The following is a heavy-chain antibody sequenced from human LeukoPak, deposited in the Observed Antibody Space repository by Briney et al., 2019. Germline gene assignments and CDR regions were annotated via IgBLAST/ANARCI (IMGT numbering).Heavy chain of an antibody. CDR3: ARYDFNKFFDY. Sequence: SETLSLTCTVSGGSISYFYWSWIRQPAGKGLEWIGRIYTSGSTNYNPSLKSRVTMSVDTSKNQFSLKLSSVTAAGTAVYYCARYDFNKFFDYWGQGTLVTVSS. J-gene: IGHJ4*02. CDR2: IYTSGST. CDR1: GGSISYFY. V-gene: IGHV4-4*07. D-gene: IGHD3-3*01.